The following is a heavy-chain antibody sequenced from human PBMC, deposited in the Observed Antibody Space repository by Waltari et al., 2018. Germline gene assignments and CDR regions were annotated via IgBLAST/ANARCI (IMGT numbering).Heavy chain of an antibody. V-gene: IGHV1-69-2*01. J-gene: IGHJ3*01. CDR1: AFTITNYY. Sequence: VLLLQSGAAVKKPGTTVKISCKVSAFTITNYYIHWVQEAPGKGLHWMGLVDPEDGEEIYSENFQGRVTMTADTSTDTVYMQLSSLTSDDTAIYYCATGLEDSDSASRPFDVWGQGTMVTVSS. CDR2: VDPEDGEE. CDR3: ATGLEDSDSASRPFDV. D-gene: IGHD1-26*01.